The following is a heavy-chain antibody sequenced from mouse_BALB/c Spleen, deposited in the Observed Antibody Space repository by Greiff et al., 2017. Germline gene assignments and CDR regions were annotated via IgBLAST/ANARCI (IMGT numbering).Heavy chain of an antibody. CDR3: ARRGTTVVADY. CDR1: GYTFTSYV. V-gene: IGHV1-14*01. D-gene: IGHD1-1*01. Sequence: EVKLVESGPELVKPGASVKMSCKASGYTFTSYVMHWVKQKPGQGLEWIGYINPYNDGTKYNEKFKGKATLTSDKSSSTAYMELSSLTSEDSAVYYCARRGTTVVADYWGQGTTLTVSS. J-gene: IGHJ2*01. CDR2: INPYNDGT.